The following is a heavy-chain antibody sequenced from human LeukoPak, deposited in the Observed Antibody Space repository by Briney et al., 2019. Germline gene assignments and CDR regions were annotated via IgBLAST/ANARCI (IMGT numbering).Heavy chain of an antibody. CDR3: ANPVARNYYFDC. J-gene: IGHJ4*02. CDR2: FDPEDGET. V-gene: IGHV1-24*01. CDR1: GYTLTELS. Sequence: GASVKVSCKVCGYTLTELSMHWVRQAPGKGLEWMGGFDPEDGETIYAQKFQGRVTMTEDTSTDTAYMELSSLRSEDTAVYYCANPVARNYYFDCWGQGTLVTVSS. D-gene: IGHD5-12*01.